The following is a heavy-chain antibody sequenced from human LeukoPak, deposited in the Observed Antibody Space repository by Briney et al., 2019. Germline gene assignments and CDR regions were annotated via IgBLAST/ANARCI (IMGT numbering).Heavy chain of an antibody. J-gene: IGHJ4*02. Sequence: SGPTLVKPTETLTLTCTFSGFSLNTEQGAVGWIRQSPGKALEWFALIYWGDATRNSASFETRVTITKDTSRNQVVLKVANMDPADTGSYYCARWRATSIIPYSFAYWGRGILVTVSS. D-gene: IGHD3-3*01. CDR1: GFSLNTEQGA. CDR2: IYWGDAT. CDR3: ARWRATSIIPYSFAY. V-gene: IGHV2-5*02.